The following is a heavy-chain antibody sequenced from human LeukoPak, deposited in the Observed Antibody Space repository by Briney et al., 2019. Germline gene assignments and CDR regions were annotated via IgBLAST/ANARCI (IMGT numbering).Heavy chain of an antibody. CDR1: GFTFSSYA. D-gene: IGHD1-14*01. V-gene: IGHV3-23*01. J-gene: IGHJ4*02. CDR2: ISGSGGST. CDR3: AKDHYASGRYDY. Sequence: GGSLRLSCAASGFTFSSYAMSWVRQAPGKGLEWVSAISGSGGSTYYADSVKGRFTISRDNSKSTLYLQMNSLRAEDTAVYYCAKDHYASGRYDYWGQGTLVTVSS.